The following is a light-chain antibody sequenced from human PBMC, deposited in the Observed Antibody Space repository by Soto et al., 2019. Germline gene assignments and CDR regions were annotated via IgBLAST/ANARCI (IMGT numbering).Light chain of an antibody. CDR3: CSYAGSSTSVL. J-gene: IGLJ2*01. CDR2: DVY. V-gene: IGLV2-11*01. Sequence: QSVLTQPRSVSGSPGQSVTISCTGTSSDVGVYNYVSWYQQHPGKAPKLIIHDVYKRPSGVPDRFSASKSGNTASLTISGLQIEDEADYYCCSYAGSSTSVLFGGGTKVTVL. CDR1: SSDVGVYNY.